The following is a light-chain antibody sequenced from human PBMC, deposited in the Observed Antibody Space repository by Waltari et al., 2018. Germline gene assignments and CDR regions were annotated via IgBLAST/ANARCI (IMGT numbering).Light chain of an antibody. CDR1: SSDSADYNF. Sequence: QSALTQPASVSGSPGQSVTISCTGTSSDSADYNFVSWYQQHPGKAPKLIIYDVSDRPSGVSNRFSGSKSGNTASLTISGLQAEDEADYYCSSYTRSSTWVFGGGTKLTVL. V-gene: IGLV2-14*03. CDR3: SSYTRSSTWV. CDR2: DVS. J-gene: IGLJ3*02.